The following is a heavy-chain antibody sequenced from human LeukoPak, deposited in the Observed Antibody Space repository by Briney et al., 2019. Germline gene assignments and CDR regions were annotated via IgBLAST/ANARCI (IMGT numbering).Heavy chain of an antibody. D-gene: IGHD3-22*01. J-gene: IGHJ4*02. CDR1: GGSFSGYY. V-gene: IGHV4-34*01. CDR2: INHSGST. Sequence: TSETLSLTCAVYGGSFSGYYWSWIRQPPGKGLEWIGEINHSGSTNYNPSLKSRVTISVDTSKNQFSLKLSSVTAADTAVYYCARVSYYYDSSGSDWGQGTLVTVSS. CDR3: ARVSYYYDSSGSD.